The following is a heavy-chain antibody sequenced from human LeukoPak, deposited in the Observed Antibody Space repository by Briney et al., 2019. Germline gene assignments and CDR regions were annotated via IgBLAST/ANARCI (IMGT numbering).Heavy chain of an antibody. D-gene: IGHD6-13*01. CDR3: AKKGSREFDY. CDR2: ISVSSGNT. Sequence: GGSLRLSCAASGFTFAGQAMNWVRQAPGKGLEWVSGISVSSGNTHYADSVKGRFTISRDTSKNTVYLQMNSLRVDDTAVYYCAKKGSREFDYWGQGTLVTVSS. V-gene: IGHV3-23*01. J-gene: IGHJ4*02. CDR1: GFTFAGQA.